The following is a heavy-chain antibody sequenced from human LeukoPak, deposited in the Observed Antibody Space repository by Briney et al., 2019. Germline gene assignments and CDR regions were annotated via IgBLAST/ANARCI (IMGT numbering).Heavy chain of an antibody. CDR1: GYTFSNYG. D-gene: IGHD2-15*01. CDR2: VGADSVNT. J-gene: IGHJ4*02. Sequence: ASVKVSCKASGYTFSNYGVTWVRQAPGHGLEWMGWVGADSVNTNYVQKFQGRVTMTTDISTSTAYMELRNLRSDDTAVYYCARDGCSGDSCYFDYWGQGTLVTLSS. V-gene: IGHV1-18*01. CDR3: ARDGCSGDSCYFDY.